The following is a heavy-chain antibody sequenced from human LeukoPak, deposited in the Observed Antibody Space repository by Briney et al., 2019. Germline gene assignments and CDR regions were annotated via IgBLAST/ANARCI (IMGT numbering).Heavy chain of an antibody. V-gene: IGHV3-48*01. Sequence: PGGSLRLSCAASGFTFSSYAMSWVRQAPGKGLEWVSYISSSSSTIYYADSVKGRFTISRDNAKNSLYLQMNGLRAEDTAVYYCVAWGNSGNSWGQGTMVIVSS. CDR3: VAWGNSGNS. CDR2: ISSSSSTI. CDR1: GFTFSSYA. J-gene: IGHJ3*01. D-gene: IGHD1-26*01.